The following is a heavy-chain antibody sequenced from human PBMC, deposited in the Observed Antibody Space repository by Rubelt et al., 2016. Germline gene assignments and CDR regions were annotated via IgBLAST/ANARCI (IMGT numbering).Heavy chain of an antibody. J-gene: IGHJ3*02. CDR1: RNYG. Sequence: RNYGMHWVRQAPGKGLEWVALIYYDGSNKYCADSVKGRFTISRNNSKNTLYLQMNNLRAEDTAIYYCARDNYFDWLSALDIWGQGTMVTVSS. D-gene: IGHD3-9*01. CDR3: ARDNYFDWLSALDI. CDR2: IYYDGSNK. V-gene: IGHV3-33*01.